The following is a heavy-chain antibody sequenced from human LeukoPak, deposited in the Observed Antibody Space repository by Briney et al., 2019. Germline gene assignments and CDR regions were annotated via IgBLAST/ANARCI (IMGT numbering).Heavy chain of an antibody. D-gene: IGHD6-19*01. J-gene: IGHJ4*02. Sequence: PGGSLRLSCAASGFTFSSYAMSWVRQAPGKGLEWVSAISGSGGSTYYADSVRGRFTISRDNSKNTLYLQMNSLRAEDTAVYYCAKPGSSGWYAVDYFDYWGQGTLVTVSS. CDR2: ISGSGGST. CDR3: AKPGSSGWYAVDYFDY. CDR1: GFTFSSYA. V-gene: IGHV3-23*01.